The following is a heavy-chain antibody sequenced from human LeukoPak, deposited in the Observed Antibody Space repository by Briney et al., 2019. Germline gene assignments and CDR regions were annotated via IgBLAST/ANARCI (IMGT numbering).Heavy chain of an antibody. D-gene: IGHD2-2*01. J-gene: IGHJ5*02. Sequence: ASVKVSCKASGYTFTGYYMHWVRQAPGQGLEWMGWINPNSGGTNYAQKFQGRVTMTRDTSISTAYTELSRLRSDDTAVYYCARDHGYCSSTSCYNWFDPWGQGTLVTVSS. V-gene: IGHV1-2*02. CDR1: GYTFTGYY. CDR3: ARDHGYCSSTSCYNWFDP. CDR2: INPNSGGT.